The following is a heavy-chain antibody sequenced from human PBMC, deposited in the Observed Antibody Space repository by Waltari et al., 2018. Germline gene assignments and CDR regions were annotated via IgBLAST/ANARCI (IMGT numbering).Heavy chain of an antibody. Sequence: QVQLVQSGAEVKKPGASVKVSCKASGYTFTAYDMHWVRQAPGKGLEWMGWTQPYSGGTKYAQTLQSSVTQTRDTAISTAYMELTRLRSDDTAVYYCASSSTYYDSGCFDSWGQGPLVTVSS. V-gene: IGHV1-2*02. CDR3: ASSSTYYDSGCFDS. J-gene: IGHJ4*02. CDR1: GYTFTAYD. D-gene: IGHD3-3*01. CDR2: TQPYSGGT.